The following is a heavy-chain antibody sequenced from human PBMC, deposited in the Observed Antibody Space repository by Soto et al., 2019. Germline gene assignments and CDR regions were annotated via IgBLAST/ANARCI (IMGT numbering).Heavy chain of an antibody. Sequence: PGGSLSLSCAASGFTFSSYGMHWVRQAPGKGLEWVAVIWYDGSNKYYADSVKGRFTISRDNSKNTLYLQMNSLRAEDTAVYYCARDSTIWAHYYYYYMDVWGKGTTVTVSS. CDR1: GFTFSSYG. D-gene: IGHD3-3*01. V-gene: IGHV3-33*01. CDR2: IWYDGSNK. J-gene: IGHJ6*03. CDR3: ARDSTIWAHYYYYYMDV.